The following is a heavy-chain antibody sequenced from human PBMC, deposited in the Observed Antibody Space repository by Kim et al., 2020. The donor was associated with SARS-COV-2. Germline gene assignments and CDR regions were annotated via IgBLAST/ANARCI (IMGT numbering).Heavy chain of an antibody. Sequence: GGSLRLSCVASGFTFSSYAMSWVRQAPGKGLQWVSGISGRGGGSTSYADSVKGRFTISRDNSKNTLFLQMNSLRVEDTALYYCAKDPYTSGWYRAGDSWGQGTPVPVSS. CDR1: GFTFSSYA. CDR2: ISGRGGGST. V-gene: IGHV3-23*01. D-gene: IGHD6-19*01. J-gene: IGHJ4*02. CDR3: AKDPYTSGWYRAGDS.